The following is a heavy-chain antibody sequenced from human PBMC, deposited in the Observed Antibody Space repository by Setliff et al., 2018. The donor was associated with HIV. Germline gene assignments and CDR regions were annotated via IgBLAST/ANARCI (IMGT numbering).Heavy chain of an antibody. Sequence: SETLSLTCTVSGGSISNSRYYWSWIRQPPGKGLEWIGSIYYSGSTYYNPSLKSRVTISVDTSKNQCSLKLSSVTAADAAVYYCASRVYYYDSSGYLREEGFDPWGQGTLVTVSS. CDR3: ASRVYYYDSSGYLREEGFDP. CDR2: IYYSGST. D-gene: IGHD3-22*01. V-gene: IGHV4-39*01. J-gene: IGHJ5*02. CDR1: GGSISNSRYY.